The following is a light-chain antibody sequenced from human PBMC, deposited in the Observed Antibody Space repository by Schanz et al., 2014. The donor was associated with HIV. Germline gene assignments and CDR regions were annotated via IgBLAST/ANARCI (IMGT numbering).Light chain of an antibody. CDR2: DVS. CDR1: SSDVGGYNY. CDR3: SSYTSSGTQV. Sequence: QSALTQPASVSGSPGQSITISCTGTSSDVGGYNYVSWYQQHPGKAPKLMIYDVSNRPSGVSNRFSGSKSGNTASLTISGLQAEDEADYYCSSYTSSGTQVFGRGTKLTVL. J-gene: IGLJ1*01. V-gene: IGLV2-14*01.